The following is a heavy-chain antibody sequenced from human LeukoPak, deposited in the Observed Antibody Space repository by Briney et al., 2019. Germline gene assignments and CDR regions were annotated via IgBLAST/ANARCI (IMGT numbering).Heavy chain of an antibody. V-gene: IGHV3-7*04. CDR2: IKQDGSEK. CDR1: GFTFSNYG. CDR3: AREYGGYRDWYFDL. J-gene: IGHJ2*01. Sequence: GGSLRLSCAASGFTFSNYGMHWVRQAPGKGLEWVANIKQDGSEKYYVDSVKGRFTISRDNAKNSLYLQMNSLRAEDTAVYYCAREYGGYRDWYFDLWGRGTLVTVAP. D-gene: IGHD5-12*01.